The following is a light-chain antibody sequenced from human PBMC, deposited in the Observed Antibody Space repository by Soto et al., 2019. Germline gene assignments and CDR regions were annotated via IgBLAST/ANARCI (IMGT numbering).Light chain of an antibody. CDR2: GAS. CDR3: QQYINLWT. J-gene: IGKJ1*01. CDR1: QSVSSN. Sequence: EIVLTQSPGTLSLSPGERATLSFRASQSVSSNLAWYQQKSGQSPRXLIYGASTRATGIPARFSGSGSGTEFTLTISSLQSEDFAVYYCQQYINLWTFGQGTKVDIK. V-gene: IGKV3-15*01.